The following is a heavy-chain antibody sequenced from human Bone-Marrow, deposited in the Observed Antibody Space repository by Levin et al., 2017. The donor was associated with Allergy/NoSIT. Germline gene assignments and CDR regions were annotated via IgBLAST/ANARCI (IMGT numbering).Heavy chain of an antibody. CDR1: GFSLSSCE. J-gene: IGHJ3*02. CDR2: INVCNGNT. D-gene: IGHD2-15*01. CDR3: AREVNGDSPDGLDI. V-gene: IGHV1-3*01. Sequence: ASVKVSCKASGFSLSSCEMHWVRQAPGQRLEWMGWINVCNGNTKYSQKFQGRVTITRDTSATTTYIALSSLRSQDTAVYYCAREVNGDSPDGLDIWGQGTLVTVSS.